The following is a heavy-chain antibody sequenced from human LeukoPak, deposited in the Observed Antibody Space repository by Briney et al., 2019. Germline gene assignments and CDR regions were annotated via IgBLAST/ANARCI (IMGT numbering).Heavy chain of an antibody. CDR3: ARDPGRSPDY. Sequence: GGSLRLSCAASGFTFSHYSMHWVRQAPGKGLEYVSAINSNGDDTYYANSVKGRFTISRDNSKNTLYLQMGNLRPEDMAVYYCARDPGRSPDYWGQGTLVTVSS. D-gene: IGHD1-26*01. V-gene: IGHV3-64*01. J-gene: IGHJ4*02. CDR1: GFTFSHYS. CDR2: INSNGDDT.